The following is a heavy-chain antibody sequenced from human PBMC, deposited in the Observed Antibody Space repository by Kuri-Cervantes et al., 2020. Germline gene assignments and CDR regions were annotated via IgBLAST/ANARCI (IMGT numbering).Heavy chain of an antibody. V-gene: IGHV4-59*11. D-gene: IGHD3-16*01. CDR3: AREMITFGGAGGAFDI. CDR1: GGSISSHY. Sequence: SEILSLTCTVSGGSISSHYWSWFRQPPGKGLEYIGYVYYSGSTNYNPSLKSRVTISVDTSRNQFSLKLDSVTAADTAVYYCAREMITFGGAGGAFDIWGQGTMVTVSS. J-gene: IGHJ3*02. CDR2: VYYSGST.